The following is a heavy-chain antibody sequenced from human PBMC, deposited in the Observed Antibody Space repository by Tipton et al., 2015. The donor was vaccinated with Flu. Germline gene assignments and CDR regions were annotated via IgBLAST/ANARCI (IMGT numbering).Heavy chain of an antibody. CDR2: INHSGST. D-gene: IGHD7-27*01. Sequence: TLSLICSVSGGSIDSGSYFWTWIRQPPGKGLEWIGEINHSGSTNYNPSLKSRVTISADTSKNQFSLKLSSVTAADTAVYYCASKVANWGVWEPLDYWGQGTLVTVSS. CDR1: GGSIDSGSYF. J-gene: IGHJ4*02. V-gene: IGHV4-39*07. CDR3: ASKVANWGVWEPLDY.